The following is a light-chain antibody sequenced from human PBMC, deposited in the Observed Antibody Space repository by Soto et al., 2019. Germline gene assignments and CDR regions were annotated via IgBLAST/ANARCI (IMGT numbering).Light chain of an antibody. CDR3: QSYDSSLSGGV. Sequence: QSVLTQPPSVSGAPGQKVTISCTRSSSNIGAAYDVHWYQHLPGTAPKLLIYGNNNRPSGVPDRFSGSKSGTSASLAITGLQAEDEADYYCQSYDSSLSGGVFGGGTTLTVL. V-gene: IGLV1-40*01. CDR1: SSNIGAAYD. J-gene: IGLJ3*02. CDR2: GNN.